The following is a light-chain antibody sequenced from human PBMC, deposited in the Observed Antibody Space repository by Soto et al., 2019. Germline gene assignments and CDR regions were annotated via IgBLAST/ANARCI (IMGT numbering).Light chain of an antibody. CDR1: SSNIGAGYD. CDR3: QPYDSSLSGWRV. J-gene: IGLJ1*01. CDR2: GNS. Sequence: QSVLTQPPSVSGAPGQRVTISCTGSSSNIGAGYDVHWYQQLPGTAPKLLIYGNSNRPSGVPDRFSGFKSGTSASLAITGLQVEDEADYYCQPYDSSLSGWRVFGTGTKVTVL. V-gene: IGLV1-40*01.